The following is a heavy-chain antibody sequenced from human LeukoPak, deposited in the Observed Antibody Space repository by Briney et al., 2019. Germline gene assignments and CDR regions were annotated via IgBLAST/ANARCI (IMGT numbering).Heavy chain of an antibody. Sequence: ASVKVSCKASGYTFTGYYMHWVRQAPGQGLEWMGWINPNSGGTNYAQKFQGWVTMTRDASISTAYMELSRLRSDDTAVYCCARGNWNDRKFDYWGQGTLVTVSS. CDR3: ARGNWNDRKFDY. J-gene: IGHJ4*02. CDR1: GYTFTGYY. D-gene: IGHD1-1*01. CDR2: INPNSGGT. V-gene: IGHV1-2*04.